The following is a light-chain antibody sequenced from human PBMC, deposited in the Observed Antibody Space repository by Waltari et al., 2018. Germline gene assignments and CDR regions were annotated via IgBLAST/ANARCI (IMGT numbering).Light chain of an antibody. CDR3: QSYDTTLSVV. CDR2: VST. V-gene: IGLV1-40*01. CDR1: GSNIGAGYD. Sequence: QSVLTQPPSVSGAPGQRVTISCTGSGSNIGAGYDVHWYQQLPRAAPKLLIYVSTSRPLGVPARFFGSTSGTSAFLAITGLQAEDEADYYCQSYDTTLSVVFGGGTKLTVL. J-gene: IGLJ3*02.